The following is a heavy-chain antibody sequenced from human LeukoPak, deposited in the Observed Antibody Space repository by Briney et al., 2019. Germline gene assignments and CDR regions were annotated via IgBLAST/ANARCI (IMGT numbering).Heavy chain of an antibody. Sequence: GGSLRLSCAASAFTFSSHWMHWVRHAPGKWLVWVSRSNSDGSTTSYGDSVKGRFTISRDNAKNTLYLQMNSLRDEDTAVYYCSRGPGVPGRFFVGDQWGQGTLVTVSS. CDR1: AFTFSSHW. CDR2: SNSDGSTT. D-gene: IGHD3-10*01. J-gene: IGHJ4*02. V-gene: IGHV3-74*01. CDR3: SRGPGVPGRFFVGDQ.